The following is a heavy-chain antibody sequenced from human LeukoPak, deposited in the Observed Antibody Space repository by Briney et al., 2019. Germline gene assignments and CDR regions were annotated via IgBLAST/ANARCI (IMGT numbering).Heavy chain of an antibody. CDR3: ARLPRYCSGGSCYKAAFDI. CDR1: GGSISSSF. Sequence: SETLSLTCTVSGGSISSSFWSWIRQPPGKGLEWIGYIHYSGSTYYNPSLKSRVTISVDTSKNQFSLKLSSVTAADTAVYYCARLPRYCSGGSCYKAAFDIWGQGTMVTVSS. CDR2: IHYSGST. J-gene: IGHJ3*02. D-gene: IGHD2-15*01. V-gene: IGHV4-59*08.